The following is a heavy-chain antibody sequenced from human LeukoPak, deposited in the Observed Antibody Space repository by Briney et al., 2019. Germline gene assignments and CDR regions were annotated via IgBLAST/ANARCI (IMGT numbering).Heavy chain of an antibody. CDR3: AKGKSGYYDY. CDR2: ISGSGSST. D-gene: IGHD3-22*01. V-gene: IGHV3-23*01. Sequence: PGGSLRLSCAASGFTFSSYAMAWVRQAPGKGLEWVSSISGSGSSTYYADSVKGRFTISRDNSKNTLYLQMNSLGAEETAVYYCAKGKSGYYDYWGQGTLVNVSS. J-gene: IGHJ4*02. CDR1: GFTFSSYA.